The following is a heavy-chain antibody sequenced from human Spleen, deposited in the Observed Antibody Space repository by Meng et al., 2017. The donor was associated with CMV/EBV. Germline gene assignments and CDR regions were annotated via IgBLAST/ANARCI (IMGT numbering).Heavy chain of an antibody. J-gene: IGHJ5*02. CDR2: IYWDDVK. V-gene: IGHV2-5*02. Sequence: QITLKESGPTLVKPTQTLTLTRTYSGLAFGTRGVVVGWIRQSPGKALEWLALIYWDDVKRYSPSLKNRLTITKDTSKNQVVLTVTNMDPVDTGTYYCAHKVPTTGNWFDPWGQGTLVTVSS. CDR1: GLAFGTRGVV. D-gene: IGHD1-1*01. CDR3: AHKVPTTGNWFDP.